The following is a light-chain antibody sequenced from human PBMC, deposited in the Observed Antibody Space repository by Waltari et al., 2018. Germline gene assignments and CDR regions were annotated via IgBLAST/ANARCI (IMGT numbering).Light chain of an antibody. V-gene: IGLV2-14*01. CDR2: DAF. J-gene: IGLJ3*02. Sequence: QSALTQPASVSGSPGQSITISCTGTSSDVGFYNYVSWYQQHPGKAPKLTIYDAFARPSGVSNRLCVSKSANTASLTISGLLAEDEADYYCNSYTGSSSWVFGGGTKLTVL. CDR1: SSDVGFYNY. CDR3: NSYTGSSSWV.